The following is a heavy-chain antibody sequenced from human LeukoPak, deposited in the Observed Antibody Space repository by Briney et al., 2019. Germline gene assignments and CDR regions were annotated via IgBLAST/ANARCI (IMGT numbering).Heavy chain of an antibody. CDR1: GFTLSRYW. CDR2: VNTEGSST. V-gene: IGHV3-74*01. Sequence: GGSLRLSCAASGFTLSRYWMHWVCQVPGKGLVWVSRVNTEGSSTNYADSVKGRFTISRDNAKNTLYLQMNSLRAEDTALYFCARDGGSRGVPLDCWGQGTLVTVSS. D-gene: IGHD2-15*01. CDR3: ARDGGSRGVPLDC. J-gene: IGHJ4*02.